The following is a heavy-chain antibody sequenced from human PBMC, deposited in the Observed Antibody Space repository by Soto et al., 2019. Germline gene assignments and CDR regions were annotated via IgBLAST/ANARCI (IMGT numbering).Heavy chain of an antibody. D-gene: IGHD5-18*01. CDR2: ISSTSSYI. J-gene: IGHJ4*02. Sequence: EVQLVESGGGLVKPGGSLRLSCAAYGFTFISYSMNWVRQAPGKGLEWASSISSTSSYIYYADSVKGRFTISRDNAKNSLYLQMNSLRAEDTAVYYCARVRGYSYGSLDYWCQGTLVTVSS. CDR3: ARVRGYSYGSLDY. CDR1: GFTFISYS. V-gene: IGHV3-21*01.